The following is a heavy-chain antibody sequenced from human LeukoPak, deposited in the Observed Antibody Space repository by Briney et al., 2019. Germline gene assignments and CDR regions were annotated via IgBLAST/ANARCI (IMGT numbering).Heavy chain of an antibody. Sequence: SETLSLTCTVSGGSISSYYWSWIRQPPGKGLEWIGYIYYSGTTNYNPSLKSRVTISVDTSKNQFSLKLSSVTAADTAVYYCAGGVYIAAAQYSYWGQGTLVTVSS. J-gene: IGHJ4*02. CDR1: GGSISSYY. D-gene: IGHD6-13*01. CDR3: AGGVYIAAAQYSY. CDR2: IYYSGTT. V-gene: IGHV4-59*01.